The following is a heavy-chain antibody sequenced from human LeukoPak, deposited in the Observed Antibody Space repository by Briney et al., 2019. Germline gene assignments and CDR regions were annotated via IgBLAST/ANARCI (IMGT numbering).Heavy chain of an antibody. Sequence: GGSLRLSCAASGFTFSSYAMNWVRQAPGKGLEWVSTISTSSSDIYYADSLKGRFTISRDNAKNSLYLQMNSLRGEDTAVYYCARDFGFWGQGTLVTVSS. D-gene: IGHD3-10*01. CDR2: ISTSSSDI. CDR3: ARDFGF. CDR1: GFTFSSYA. V-gene: IGHV3-21*01. J-gene: IGHJ4*02.